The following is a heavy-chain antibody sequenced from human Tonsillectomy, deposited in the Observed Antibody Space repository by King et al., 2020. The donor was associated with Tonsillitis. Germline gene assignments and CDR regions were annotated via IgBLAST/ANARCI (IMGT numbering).Heavy chain of an antibody. D-gene: IGHD2-21*02. CDR3: ARGVVTAITPLYDY. J-gene: IGHJ4*02. CDR2: IIPILGIA. V-gene: IGHV1-69*02. Sequence: QLVQSGAEVKKPGSSVKVSCKASGGTFSTYIISWVRQAPGQGLEWMGRIIPILGIANYAQNFQGRVTITADKSTSTAYMDLSSLRSEDTAVYYCARGVVTAITPLYDYWGQGTLVTVSS. CDR1: GGTFSTYI.